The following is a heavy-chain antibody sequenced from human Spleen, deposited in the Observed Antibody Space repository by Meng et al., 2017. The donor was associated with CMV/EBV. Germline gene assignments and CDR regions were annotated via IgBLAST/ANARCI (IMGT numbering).Heavy chain of an antibody. Sequence: SCEASGFTFSHYSMNWVRQAPGKGLEWVSTITSRSGYIYYADSVKGRFSISRDNTNNSVYLQMNSLRAEDTAVYYCVGGSGAASDLGWGQGTLVTVSS. V-gene: IGHV3-21*01. D-gene: IGHD3-16*01. CDR2: ITSRSGYI. CDR3: VGGSGAASDLG. CDR1: GFTFSHYS. J-gene: IGHJ4*02.